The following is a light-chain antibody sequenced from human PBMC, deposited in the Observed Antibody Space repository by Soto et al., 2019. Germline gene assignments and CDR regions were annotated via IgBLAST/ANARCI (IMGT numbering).Light chain of an antibody. CDR2: GAF. V-gene: IGKV3-15*01. CDR1: QSVSSN. Sequence: EIVMTQSPATLSVSPGERATLSCRASQSVSSNLAWYQQKPGQAPRLLIYGAFTRATGIPARFSGSGSGTEFTLTISSLQSEDFAVYYCQQYGSSLITFGQGTRLEI. J-gene: IGKJ5*01. CDR3: QQYGSSLIT.